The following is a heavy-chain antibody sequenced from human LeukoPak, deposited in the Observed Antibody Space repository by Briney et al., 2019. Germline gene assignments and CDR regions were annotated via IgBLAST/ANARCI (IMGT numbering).Heavy chain of an antibody. V-gene: IGHV3-43*02. CDR2: ISGDGGST. CDR1: GFTFDDYA. J-gene: IGHJ5*02. CDR3: ATTLDP. Sequence: GGSLRLSCAASGFTFDDYAMHWVRQAPGKGLEWVSLISGDGGSTYYADSVKGRFTISRDDSKNSLYLQMNSLRTEDTALYYCATTLDPWGQGTLVTVSS. D-gene: IGHD1-14*01.